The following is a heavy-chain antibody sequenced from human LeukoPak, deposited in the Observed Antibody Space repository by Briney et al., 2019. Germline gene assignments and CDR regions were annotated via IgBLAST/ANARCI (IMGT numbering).Heavy chain of an antibody. D-gene: IGHD3-22*01. CDR2: INTYGSST. V-gene: IGHV3-74*01. CDR1: GFTFSSYW. J-gene: IGHJ4*02. CDR3: ARGTYYYDSSGSWSY. Sequence: GGSLRLSCAASGFTFSSYWMHWVRHAPGKGLVWVSRINTYGSSTIYADSVKGRFTISRDNAKNTLYLQMNSLRAEDTAVYYCARGTYYYDSSGSWSYWGQGTLVTVSS.